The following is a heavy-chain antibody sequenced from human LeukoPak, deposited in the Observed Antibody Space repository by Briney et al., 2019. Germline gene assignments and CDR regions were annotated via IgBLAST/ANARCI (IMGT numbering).Heavy chain of an antibody. J-gene: IGHJ4*02. Sequence: GGSLRLSCAASGFTFSSYSMNWVRQAPGKGLEWVSSISSSSSYIYYADSVKGRFTISRDNAKNSLYLQMNSLRAEDTAVYYCARDRGSRVGEDIYYDILTGLYYFDYWGQGTLVTVSS. D-gene: IGHD3-9*01. V-gene: IGHV3-21*01. CDR1: GFTFSSYS. CDR3: ARDRGSRVGEDIYYDILTGLYYFDY. CDR2: ISSSSSYI.